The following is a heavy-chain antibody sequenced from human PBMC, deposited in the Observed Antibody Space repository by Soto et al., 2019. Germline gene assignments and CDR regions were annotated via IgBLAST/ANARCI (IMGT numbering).Heavy chain of an antibody. D-gene: IGHD3-22*01. V-gene: IGHV3-74*01. CDR2: INSEGTGT. CDR1: GFTFSSYW. Sequence: GGSLRLSCAASGFTFSSYWMHWVRQVPGKGLVWVSRINSEGTGTIYADSVKGRFTISRDNAKNTLYLQMNSLRAEDTAVYYCVRDYDSSGYNSDYWGRGTPGTVSS. J-gene: IGHJ4*02. CDR3: VRDYDSSGYNSDY.